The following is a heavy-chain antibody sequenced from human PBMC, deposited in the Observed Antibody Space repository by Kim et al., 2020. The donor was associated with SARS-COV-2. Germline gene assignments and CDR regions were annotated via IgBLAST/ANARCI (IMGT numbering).Heavy chain of an antibody. J-gene: IGHJ4*02. D-gene: IGHD3-22*01. CDR2: ISGSGGST. Sequence: GWSLRLSCAASGFTFSSYAMSWVRQAPGKGLEWVSAISGSGGSTYYADSVKGRFTISRDNSKNTLYLQMNSLRAEDTAVYYCAKASITMIVVAPDYWGQGTLVTVSS. CDR3: AKASITMIVVAPDY. CDR1: GFTFSSYA. V-gene: IGHV3-23*01.